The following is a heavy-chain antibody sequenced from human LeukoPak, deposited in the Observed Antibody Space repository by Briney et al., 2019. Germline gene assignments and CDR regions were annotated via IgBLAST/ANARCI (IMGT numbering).Heavy chain of an antibody. CDR2: ISGSGGST. J-gene: IGHJ4*02. Sequence: GGSLRLSCAASGFTFSSHAMSWVRQAPGKGLEWVSAISGSGGSTYYADSVKGRFTISRDNSKNTLYLQMNSLRAEDTAVYYCAKILDGYNHLYFDYWGQGTLVTVSS. CDR3: AKILDGYNHLYFDY. D-gene: IGHD5-12*01. V-gene: IGHV3-23*01. CDR1: GFTFSSHA.